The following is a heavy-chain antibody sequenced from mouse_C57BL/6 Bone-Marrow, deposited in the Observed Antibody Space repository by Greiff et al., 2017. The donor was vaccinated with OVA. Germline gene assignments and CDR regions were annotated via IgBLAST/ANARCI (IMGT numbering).Heavy chain of an antibody. D-gene: IGHD2-1*01. CDR3: ARWGNYPYWYFDV. V-gene: IGHV1-64*01. J-gene: IGHJ1*03. Sequence: QVQLQQPGAELVKPGASVKLSCKASGYTFTSYWMHWVKQRPGQGLEWIGMIPPNSGSTNYNEKFKSKATLTVDKSSSTAYMQLSSLTSEDSAVYYCARWGNYPYWYFDVWGTGTTVTVSS. CDR2: IPPNSGST. CDR1: GYTFTSYW.